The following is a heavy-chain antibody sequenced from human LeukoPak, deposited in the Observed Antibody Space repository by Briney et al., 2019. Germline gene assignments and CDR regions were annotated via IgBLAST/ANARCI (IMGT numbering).Heavy chain of an antibody. Sequence: PGGSLRLSCAASGFTFNSHEMHWVRQAPGKGLDWVSYITSSGGITYYADSVKGRFTVSRDNAKNSLYLQMNSLRAEDTAVYYCAGERNCGGDCYQGSWFDPWGQGTLVTVSP. J-gene: IGHJ5*02. D-gene: IGHD2-21*02. CDR1: GFTFNSHE. CDR3: AGERNCGGDCYQGSWFDP. V-gene: IGHV3-48*03. CDR2: ITSSGGIT.